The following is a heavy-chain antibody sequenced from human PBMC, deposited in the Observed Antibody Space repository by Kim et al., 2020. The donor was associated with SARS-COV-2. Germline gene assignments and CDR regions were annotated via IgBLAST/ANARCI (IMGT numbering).Heavy chain of an antibody. Sequence: GGSLRLSCAASGFTFATYPVIWVRQAPGKGLEWVSGLSGSGASTYYADSVKGRFTISRDNSKNTLFLQMNSLRGEDTAVYYCAKGSGAVAGRMVWGQGTLVTVSS. J-gene: IGHJ4*02. CDR1: GFTFATYP. CDR2: LSGSGAST. CDR3: AKGSGAVAGRMV. D-gene: IGHD6-19*01. V-gene: IGHV3-23*01.